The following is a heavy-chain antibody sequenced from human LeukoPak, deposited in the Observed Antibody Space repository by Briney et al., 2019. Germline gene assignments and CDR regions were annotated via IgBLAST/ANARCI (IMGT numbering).Heavy chain of an antibody. CDR3: ASSGSYSDFDY. CDR2: IYSSGSA. Sequence: GGSLRLSCAASGFTTRNNYMSWVRQAPGKGLEWVSIIYSSGSAYYVDSVKGRFTISQDTSKNMVFIQMNSLRDEDTAVYYCASSGSYSDFDYWGQGTLVTVSS. V-gene: IGHV3-53*01. D-gene: IGHD3-22*01. J-gene: IGHJ4*02. CDR1: GFTTRNNY.